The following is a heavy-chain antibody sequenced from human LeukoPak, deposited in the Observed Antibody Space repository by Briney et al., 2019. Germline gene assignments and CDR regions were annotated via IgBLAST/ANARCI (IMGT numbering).Heavy chain of an antibody. CDR3: AKDILWVPAAIRIDY. V-gene: IGHV3-9*01. D-gene: IGHD2-2*02. J-gene: IGHJ4*02. CDR2: ISWNSGSI. Sequence: GGSLRLSCAASGFTFDDYAMHWFRQAPGKALEWVSGISWNSGSIGYADSVKGRFTISRDNAKNSLYLQMNSLRAEDTALYYCAKDILWVPAAIRIDYWGQGTLVTVSS. CDR1: GFTFDDYA.